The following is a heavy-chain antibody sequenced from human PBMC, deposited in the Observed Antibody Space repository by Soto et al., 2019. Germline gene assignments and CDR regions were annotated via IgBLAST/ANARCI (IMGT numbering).Heavy chain of an antibody. D-gene: IGHD2-21*02. J-gene: IGHJ4*02. CDR1: GGSISSGGYS. Sequence: PSETLSLTCAVSGGSISSGGYSWSWIRQPPGKGLEWIGYIYHSGSTYCNPSLKSRVTISVDRSKNQFSLKLSSVTAADTAVYYCARLALYCGGDCYPDYWGQGTLVTVSS. CDR3: ARLALYCGGDCYPDY. CDR2: IYHSGST. V-gene: IGHV4-30-2*01.